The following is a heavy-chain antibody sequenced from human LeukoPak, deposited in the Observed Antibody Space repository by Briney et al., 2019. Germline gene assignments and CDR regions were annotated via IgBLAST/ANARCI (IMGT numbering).Heavy chain of an antibody. Sequence: ASVKVSCKASGYTFTSYGIGWVRQAPGQGLEWMGWISAYNGNTNYAQKLQGRVTMTTDTSTSTAYMELRSLRSDDTAVYYCARDIVVVPAATFSSGWYSYYYGMDVWGQGTTVTVSS. CDR3: ARDIVVVPAATFSSGWYSYYYGMDV. V-gene: IGHV1-18*01. CDR1: GYTFTSYG. D-gene: IGHD2-2*01. J-gene: IGHJ6*02. CDR2: ISAYNGNT.